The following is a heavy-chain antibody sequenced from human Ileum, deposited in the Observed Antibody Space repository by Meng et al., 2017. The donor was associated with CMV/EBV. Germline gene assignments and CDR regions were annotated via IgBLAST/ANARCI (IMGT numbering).Heavy chain of an antibody. CDR3: ARGAGGFDQ. CDR1: GFTFGNYW. V-gene: IGHV3-74*03. D-gene: IGHD3-10*01. Sequence: RLSCVGCGFTFGNYWMHWVRQAPGKGLVWVSHANNDGSITTYADSVKGRFTISRDNAKNTLYLQMNSLRVEDTAVYYCARGAGGFDQWGQGALVTVSS. CDR2: ANNDGSIT. J-gene: IGHJ4*02.